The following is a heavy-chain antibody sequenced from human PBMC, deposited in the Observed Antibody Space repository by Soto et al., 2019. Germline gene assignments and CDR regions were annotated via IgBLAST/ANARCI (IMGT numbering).Heavy chain of an antibody. Sequence: GGALRRSCAASGVNFNIYALHWVRQAPGKGLEWVAVISFDGTKKYYSDSVKGRFTISRDNLKNTLYLQMNNLRVEDAALYFCAREDDYGYRYINYGLDVWGQGTTVTVSS. V-gene: IGHV3-30-3*01. J-gene: IGHJ6*02. CDR2: ISFDGTKK. D-gene: IGHD4-17*01. CDR3: AREDDYGYRYINYGLDV. CDR1: GVNFNIYA.